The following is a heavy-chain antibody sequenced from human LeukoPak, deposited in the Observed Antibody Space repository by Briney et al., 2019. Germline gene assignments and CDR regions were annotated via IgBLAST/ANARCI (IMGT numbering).Heavy chain of an antibody. J-gene: IGHJ4*02. CDR2: VFSGGAT. CDR3: AIVTSHPRYFDR. D-gene: IGHD3-9*01. CDR1: GDSIY. V-gene: IGHV4-59*01. Sequence: SETLSLTCSASGDSIYWSWVRQSPGKGLQWIGTVFSGGATSYSPSLASRVTMSLGKSKSHFSLKLSSVTAADTAIYYCAIVTSHPRYFDRWGQGTLVTVSS.